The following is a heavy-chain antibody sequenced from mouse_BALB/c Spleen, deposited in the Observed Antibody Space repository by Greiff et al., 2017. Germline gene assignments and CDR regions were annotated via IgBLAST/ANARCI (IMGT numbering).Heavy chain of an antibody. J-gene: IGHJ3*01. CDR2: IYPGNVNT. Sequence: QVQLQQSGPELVKPGASVRISCKASGYTFTSYYIHWVKQRPGQGLEWIGWIYPGNVNTKYNEKFKGKATLTADKSSSTAYMQLSSLTSEDSAVYFCARWGGNFPAWFAYWGQGTLVTVAA. CDR1: GYTFTSYY. CDR3: ARWGGNFPAWFAY. V-gene: IGHV1S56*01.